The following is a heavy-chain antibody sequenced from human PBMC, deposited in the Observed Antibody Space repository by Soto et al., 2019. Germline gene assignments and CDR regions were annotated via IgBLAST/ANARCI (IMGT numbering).Heavy chain of an antibody. CDR2: IYYSGST. Sequence: PSETLSLTCTVSGGSISSGGYYWSWIRQHPGKGLEWIGYIYYSGSTYYNPSLKSRVTISVDTSKNQFSLKLTSVTAADTALYYCARRYGWLYFDYWGQGSLVTVSS. V-gene: IGHV4-31*03. J-gene: IGHJ4*02. CDR3: ARRYGWLYFDY. D-gene: IGHD6-19*01. CDR1: GGSISSGGYY.